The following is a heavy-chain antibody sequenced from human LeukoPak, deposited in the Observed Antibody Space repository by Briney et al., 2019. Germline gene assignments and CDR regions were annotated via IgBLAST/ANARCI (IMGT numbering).Heavy chain of an antibody. D-gene: IGHD3-3*01. CDR1: GDSINGFY. CDR3: ARQGRFSYFGMDV. CDR2: IYYAGRT. Sequence: PSETLSLTCTVSGDSINGFYWSWIRHPPAKALEWVAYIYYAGRTTYNPSLKSRVTISVDTSKNQFSLKLTSLTAADTAVYYCARQGRFSYFGMDVWGQGTTVTVSS. V-gene: IGHV4-59*08. J-gene: IGHJ6*02.